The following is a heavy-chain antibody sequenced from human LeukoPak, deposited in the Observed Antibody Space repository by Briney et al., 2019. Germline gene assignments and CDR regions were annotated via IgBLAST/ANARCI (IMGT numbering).Heavy chain of an antibody. V-gene: IGHV4-39*07. Sequence: SETLSLTCTVSGGSISSSSYYWGWIRQPPGKGLEWIGSIYYSGSTYYNPSLKSRVTISVDRSKNQFSLKLSSVTAADTAVYYCARDHSVTGYWYFDLWGRGTLVTVSS. J-gene: IGHJ2*01. D-gene: IGHD2-21*02. CDR1: GGSISSSSYY. CDR3: ARDHSVTGYWYFDL. CDR2: IYYSGST.